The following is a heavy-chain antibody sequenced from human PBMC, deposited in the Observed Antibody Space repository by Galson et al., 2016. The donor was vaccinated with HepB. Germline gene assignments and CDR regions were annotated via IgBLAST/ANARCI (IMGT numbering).Heavy chain of an antibody. D-gene: IGHD3-9*01. V-gene: IGHV3-11*01. CDR2: ISSSGVTM. CDR1: GFIFSDYY. J-gene: IGHJ4*02. CDR3: ARALRYFDWLSPPAY. Sequence: SLRLSCAASGFIFSDYYMNWIRQAPGKGLEWVAYISSSGVTMFYADSVKGRFTISRDNANNSLYLQMDSLRAEDTAVYYCARALRYFDWLSPPAYWGQGTLVTVSS.